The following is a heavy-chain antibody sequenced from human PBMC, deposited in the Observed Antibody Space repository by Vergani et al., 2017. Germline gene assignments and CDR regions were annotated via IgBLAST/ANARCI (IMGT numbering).Heavy chain of an antibody. CDR2: INTGNGNT. CDR3: ARDRVVLMVYAIPTNDAFDI. J-gene: IGHJ3*02. CDR1: GYTFTSYA. Sequence: QVQLVQSGAEVKKPGASVKVSCKASGYTFTSYAMHWVRQAPGQRLEWMGWINTGNGNTKYSQKFQGRVTITRDTSASTAYMELSSLRSEDTAVYYCARDRVVLMVYAIPTNDAFDIWGQGTMVTVSS. D-gene: IGHD2-8*01. V-gene: IGHV1-3*04.